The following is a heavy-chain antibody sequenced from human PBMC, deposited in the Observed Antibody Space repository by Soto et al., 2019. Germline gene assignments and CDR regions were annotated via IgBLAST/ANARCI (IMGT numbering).Heavy chain of an antibody. CDR3: ASSLRYFDWLLSFYWFDP. D-gene: IGHD3-9*01. Sequence: SETLSLTCTVSGVSISSYYWSWIRQPPGKGLEWIGYIYYSGSTNYNPSLKSRVTISVDTSKNQFSLKLSSVTAADTAVYYCASSLRYFDWLLSFYWFDPWGQGTLVTVS. J-gene: IGHJ5*02. CDR1: GVSISSYY. V-gene: IGHV4-59*01. CDR2: IYYSGST.